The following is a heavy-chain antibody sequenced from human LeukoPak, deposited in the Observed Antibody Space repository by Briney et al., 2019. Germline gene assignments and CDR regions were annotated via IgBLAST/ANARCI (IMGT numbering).Heavy chain of an antibody. CDR2: ISYDGSNK. Sequence: GGSLRLSCAASGFTFSSYAMHWVRQAPGKGLEWVAVISYDGSNKYYADSVKGRFTISRDNSKNTLYLQMNSLRAEDTAVYYCARDPRRITMIGRPINWFDPWGQGTLVTVSS. CDR1: GFTFSSYA. D-gene: IGHD3-22*01. J-gene: IGHJ5*02. CDR3: ARDPRRITMIGRPINWFDP. V-gene: IGHV3-30*04.